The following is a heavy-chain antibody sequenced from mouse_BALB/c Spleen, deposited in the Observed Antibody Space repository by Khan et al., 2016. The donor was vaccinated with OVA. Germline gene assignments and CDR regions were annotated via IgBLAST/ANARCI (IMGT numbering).Heavy chain of an antibody. CDR1: GYTFTDYA. CDR2: ISTNYGDA. CDR3: VRSGDFAY. Sequence: VQLQESGAELVRPGVSVKISCKASGYTFTDYAMHWVKQRHAKSLEWIGVISTNYGDADYNQKFQGKASLTVDRSSSTVYMELARLTSEDSAIYYCVRSGDFAYWGQGTLVTVSA. D-gene: IGHD1-3*01. J-gene: IGHJ3*01. V-gene: IGHV1S137*01.